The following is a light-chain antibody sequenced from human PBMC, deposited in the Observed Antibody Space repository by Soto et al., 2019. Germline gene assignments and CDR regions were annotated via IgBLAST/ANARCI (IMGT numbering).Light chain of an antibody. CDR1: QSISSY. V-gene: IGKV1-39*01. Sequence: DIHMTQSPSSLSASLGDRVTITFRASQSISSYLNWYRQKPGKAPKLLIYAASSLQSGVPSRFSGSGSGTDFTLTISSLQPEDFATYYCQQSYSTPRTFGQGTKVDIK. J-gene: IGKJ1*01. CDR2: AAS. CDR3: QQSYSTPRT.